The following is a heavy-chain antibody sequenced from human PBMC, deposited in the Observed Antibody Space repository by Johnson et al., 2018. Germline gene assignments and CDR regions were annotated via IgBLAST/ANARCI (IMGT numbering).Heavy chain of an antibody. CDR3: AKEVFSGSYPTHYGMDV. D-gene: IGHD1-26*01. CDR2: LSYDRSNQ. V-gene: IGHV3-30*18. CDR1: GFNFSSYA. Sequence: VQLVESGGGVVQPGRSXRLSCAASGFNFSSYAMHWVRQAPGKGLEWLALLSYDRSNQYYADSVKGRFTTSSDTSRNTLYLKMDSLRAEDTAVYYCAKEVFSGSYPTHYGMDVWGQGTTVTVSS. J-gene: IGHJ6*02.